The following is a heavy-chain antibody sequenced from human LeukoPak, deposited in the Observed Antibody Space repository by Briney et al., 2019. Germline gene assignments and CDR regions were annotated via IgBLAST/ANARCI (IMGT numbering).Heavy chain of an antibody. CDR2: INHSGST. CDR3: ARARY. Sequence: SETLSLTCAVYGGSFSGYYWSWIRQPPGKGPEWIGEINHSGSTNYNPSLKSRVTISVDTSKNQFFLKLSSVTAADTAVYYCARARYWGQGTLVTVSS. J-gene: IGHJ4*02. V-gene: IGHV4-34*01. CDR1: GGSFSGYY.